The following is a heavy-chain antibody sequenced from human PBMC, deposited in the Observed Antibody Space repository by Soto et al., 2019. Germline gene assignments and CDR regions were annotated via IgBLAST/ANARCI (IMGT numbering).Heavy chain of an antibody. J-gene: IGHJ6*02. V-gene: IGHV3-72*01. CDR2: IRRKANSNTT. CDR1: GLILRAYQ. CDR3: AMLGGWSGGSSGMDV. D-gene: IGHD6-19*01. Sequence: EVQLVESGGGLFKPGGSLRLSVAASGLILRAYQRDWFRQAPGKGLEWLGGIRRKANSNTTEYAASVKGRFTISRDDSKNSLYLQMNSLKSEDTAVYYCAMLGGWSGGSSGMDVWGQGTTVTVSS.